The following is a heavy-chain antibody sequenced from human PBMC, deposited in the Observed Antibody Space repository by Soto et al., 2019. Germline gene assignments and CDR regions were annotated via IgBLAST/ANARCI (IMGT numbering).Heavy chain of an antibody. J-gene: IGHJ6*03. CDR2: IYSGGST. CDR1: GFTVSSNY. V-gene: IGHV3-66*01. D-gene: IGHD1-7*01. CDR3: ARDRNSNYYYYYMDV. Sequence: GGSLRLSCAASGFTVSSNYMSWVRQAPGKGLEWVSVIYSGGSTYYADSVKGRFTISRDNSKNTLYLQMNSLRAEDTAVYYCARDRNSNYYYYYMDVWGKGTTVTVSS.